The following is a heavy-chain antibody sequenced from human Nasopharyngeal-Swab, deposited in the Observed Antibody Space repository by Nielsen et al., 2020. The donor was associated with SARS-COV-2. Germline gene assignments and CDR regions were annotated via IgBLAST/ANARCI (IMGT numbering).Heavy chain of an antibody. D-gene: IGHD1-1*01. CDR2: IGTAGDT. CDR3: ARVWNDGYNHGMDV. CDR1: GFTFSSYD. V-gene: IGHV3-13*01. Sequence: GGSLRLSCAASGFTFSSYDMHWVRQATGKGLEWFSGIGTAGDTYYPGSVKGRFTISRENAKNSLYLQMNSLRAGDTAVYYCARVWNDGYNHGMDVWGQGTTVTVSS. J-gene: IGHJ6*02.